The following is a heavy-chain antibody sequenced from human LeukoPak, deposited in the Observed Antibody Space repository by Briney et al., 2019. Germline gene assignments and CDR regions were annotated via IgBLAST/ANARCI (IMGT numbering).Heavy chain of an antibody. CDR2: INHSGST. V-gene: IGHV4-34*01. CDR1: GGSLSGYQ. D-gene: IGHD3-22*01. J-gene: IGHJ3*02. Sequence: PSETLSLTCAVYGGSLSGYQWSWIRQPPGKRLEWIGKINHSGSTIYNPSLKSRVTISVDTSKNQFSLKLSSVTAADTAVYYCASGDYSSGLDAFDIWGQGTMVTVSS. CDR3: ASGDYSSGLDAFDI.